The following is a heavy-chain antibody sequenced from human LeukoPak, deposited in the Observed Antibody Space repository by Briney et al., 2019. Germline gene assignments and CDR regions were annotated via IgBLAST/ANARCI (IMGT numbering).Heavy chain of an antibody. J-gene: IGHJ5*02. V-gene: IGHV3-11*06. CDR1: GFTFSDYY. CDR3: ARNRVMVTSWFDP. D-gene: IGHD5-18*01. CDR2: ISSSSTYT. Sequence: GGSLRLSCAASGFTFSDYYMIWIRHAPGKGLEWVSYISSSSTYTNYADSVKGRFTISRDNAKNSLYLQMNSLRAEDTAVYYCARNRVMVTSWFDPWGQGTLVTVSS.